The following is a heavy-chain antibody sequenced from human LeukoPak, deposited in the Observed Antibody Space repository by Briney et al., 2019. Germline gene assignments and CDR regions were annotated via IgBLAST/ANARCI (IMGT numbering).Heavy chain of an antibody. CDR2: INHSGST. CDR3: ATSPYYDFWSGYYRDY. J-gene: IGHJ4*02. D-gene: IGHD3-3*01. CDR1: GGSISSYY. V-gene: IGHV4-34*01. Sequence: SETLSLTCTVSGGSISSYYWSWIRQPPGKGLEWIGEINHSGSTNYNPSLKSRVIISVDTSKNQFSLKLSSVTAADTAVYYCATSPYYDFWSGYYRDYWGQGTLVTVSS.